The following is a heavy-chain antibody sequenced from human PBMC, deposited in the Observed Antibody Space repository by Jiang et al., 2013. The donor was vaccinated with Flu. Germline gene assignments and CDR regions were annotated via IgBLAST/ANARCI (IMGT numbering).Heavy chain of an antibody. CDR3: ARDDDYGDYGGWFDP. Sequence: TFSRYAMHWVRQAPGKGLEWAAAISYDGGNKYYADSVKGRFTISRDSSNNTLYLQMTSLRAEETAVYYCARDDDYGDYGGWFDPWGQGTLVTVSS. CDR1: TFSRYA. D-gene: IGHD4-17*01. J-gene: IGHJ5*02. CDR2: ISYDGGNK. V-gene: IGHV3-30-3*01.